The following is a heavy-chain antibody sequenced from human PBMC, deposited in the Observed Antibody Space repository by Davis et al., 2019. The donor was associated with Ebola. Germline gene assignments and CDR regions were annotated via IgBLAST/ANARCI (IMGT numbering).Heavy chain of an antibody. V-gene: IGHV6-1*01. CDR2: TYYNSKWYN. Sequence: HPQTPSLTCSISGDSVPANISACNCIRQSPSSGLEWLGRTYYNSKWYNDYAVSVKSRITINPDTSKNQFSLHLNSVTPEDTAVYYCARGWLRSGLDVWGKGAAVIVSS. J-gene: IGHJ6*04. D-gene: IGHD5-12*01. CDR3: ARGWLRSGLDV. CDR1: GDSVPANISA.